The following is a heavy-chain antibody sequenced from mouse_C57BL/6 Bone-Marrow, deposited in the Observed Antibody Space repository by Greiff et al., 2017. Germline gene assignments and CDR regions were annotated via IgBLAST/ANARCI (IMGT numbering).Heavy chain of an antibody. Sequence: QVQLKQSGAELARPGASVKLSCKASGYTFTSYGISWVKQRTGQGLEWIGEIYPRSGNTYYNEKFKGKATLTADKSSSTAYMELRSLTSEDSAVYFCARDYGNPSCFAYWGQGTLVTVSA. J-gene: IGHJ3*01. CDR1: GYTFTSYG. D-gene: IGHD2-1*01. V-gene: IGHV1-81*01. CDR3: ARDYGNPSCFAY. CDR2: IYPRSGNT.